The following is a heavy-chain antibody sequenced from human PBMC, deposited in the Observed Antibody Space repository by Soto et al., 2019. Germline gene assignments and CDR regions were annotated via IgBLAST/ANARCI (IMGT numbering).Heavy chain of an antibody. D-gene: IGHD3-9*01. CDR2: IIPIFGTA. J-gene: IGHJ5*02. CDR1: GGTFSSYA. CDR3: ARVHPLDPVDWFDP. Sequence: SVKVSCKASGGTFSSYAISWVRQAPGQGLEWMGGIIPIFGTANYAQKFQGRVTITADESTSTAYMELSSLRSEDTAVYYCARVHPLDPVDWFDPWGQGTLVTVSS. V-gene: IGHV1-69*13.